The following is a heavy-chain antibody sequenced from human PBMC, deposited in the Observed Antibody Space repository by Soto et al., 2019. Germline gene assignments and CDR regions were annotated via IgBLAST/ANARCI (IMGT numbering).Heavy chain of an antibody. J-gene: IGHJ6*03. CDR1: GFTFSSYA. D-gene: IGHD2-2*01. Sequence: PGGSLRLSCAASGFTFSSYAMSWVRQAPGKGLEWVSAISGSGGSTYYADSVKGRFTISRDNSKNTLYLQMNSLRAEDTAVYYCAKGENFICSSTSCYEGYYYYMDVWGKGTTVTVSS. V-gene: IGHV3-23*01. CDR3: AKGENFICSSTSCYEGYYYYMDV. CDR2: ISGSGGST.